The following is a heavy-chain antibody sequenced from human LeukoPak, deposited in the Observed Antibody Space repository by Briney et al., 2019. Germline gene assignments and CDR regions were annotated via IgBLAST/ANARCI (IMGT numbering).Heavy chain of an antibody. CDR3: ASTDILTGFDY. CDR1: GFTVSSNY. J-gene: IGHJ4*02. CDR2: IYSGGST. V-gene: IGHV3-53*01. Sequence: GGSLRLSCAASGFTVSSNYMSWDRQAPGKGLEWVSVIYSGGSTYYADSVKGRFTISRDNSKNTLYLQMNSLRAEDTAVYYCASTDILTGFDYWGQGTLVTVSS. D-gene: IGHD3-9*01.